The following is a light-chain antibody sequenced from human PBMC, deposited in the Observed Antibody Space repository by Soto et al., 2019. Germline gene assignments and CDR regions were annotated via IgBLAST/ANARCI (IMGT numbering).Light chain of an antibody. CDR1: SSDVGIFNY. Sequence: QSALTQPPSASGSPGQSVTISCTGTSSDVGIFNYVSWYQQHPDQAPKLLIFEVNKRPSGVPDRFSASKSGNTASLTVSGLQAEDEADYDCCSYAGSNTLIFGGGTKLTVL. CDR2: EVN. J-gene: IGLJ2*01. CDR3: CSYAGSNTLI. V-gene: IGLV2-8*01.